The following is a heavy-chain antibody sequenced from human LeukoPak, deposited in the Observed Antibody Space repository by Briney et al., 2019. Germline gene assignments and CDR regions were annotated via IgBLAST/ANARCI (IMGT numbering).Heavy chain of an antibody. J-gene: IGHJ4*02. CDR3: ARDRCSCSSCYFDY. CDR1: GYTFSNYG. CDR2: ISGYNGNT. Sequence: ASVKVSCKTSGYTFSNYGLTWVRQAPGQGLEWVGWISGYNGNTNYVQKVQGRVTMTTDTSTSTAYMELRSLTSDDTAVYYCARDRCSCSSCYFDYWGQGTLVTVSS. V-gene: IGHV1-18*01. D-gene: IGHD2-2*01.